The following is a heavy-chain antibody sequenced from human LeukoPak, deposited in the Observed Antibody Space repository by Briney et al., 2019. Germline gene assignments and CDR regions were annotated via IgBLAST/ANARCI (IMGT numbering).Heavy chain of an antibody. Sequence: SQTLSLTCAISGDSVSRDSAAWSWIRQSPSRGLEWLGRTYYRSRWHLDYAVSVESRITITPDTSKNQFSLQLNSVTPEDTAVYYCARGRYFDFYDYWGQGTLVTVSS. CDR2: TYYRSRWHL. J-gene: IGHJ4*02. V-gene: IGHV6-1*01. D-gene: IGHD3-9*01. CDR1: GDSVSRDSAA. CDR3: ARGRYFDFYDY.